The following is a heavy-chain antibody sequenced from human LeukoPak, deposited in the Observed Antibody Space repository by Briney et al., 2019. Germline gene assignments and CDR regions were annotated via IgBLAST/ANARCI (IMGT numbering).Heavy chain of an antibody. V-gene: IGHV3-30-3*01. D-gene: IGHD4-23*01. CDR2: ISYDGSHK. CDR3: AKDLGLDNYGGKPNY. CDR1: GLTFSNYA. J-gene: IGHJ4*02. Sequence: GGSLRLSCAASGLTFSNYAIHWVRQAPGKGLEWVAVISYDGSHKSYADSVKGRFTISRDNSKNTLYLQMNSLRAEDTAVYYCAKDLGLDNYGGKPNYWGQGTLVTVSS.